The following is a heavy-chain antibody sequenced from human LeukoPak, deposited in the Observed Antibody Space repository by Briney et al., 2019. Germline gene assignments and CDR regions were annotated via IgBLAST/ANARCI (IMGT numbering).Heavy chain of an antibody. D-gene: IGHD2-2*01. V-gene: IGHV5-51*01. CDR3: ARPKSYCGSTSCYPNDAFDV. CDR2: IYPGDSDT. Sequence: GESLKISCQSSGYNFTPYWIGWVRQMPGKGLEWMGIIYPGDSDTRYSPSFQGQVTISADKSISTAFLQWSSLKASHTAMYYCARPKSYCGSTSCYPNDAFDVWGQGTMVTVSS. J-gene: IGHJ3*01. CDR1: GYNFTPYW.